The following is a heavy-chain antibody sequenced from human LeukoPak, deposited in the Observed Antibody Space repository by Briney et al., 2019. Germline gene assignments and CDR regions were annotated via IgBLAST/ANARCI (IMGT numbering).Heavy chain of an antibody. D-gene: IGHD2/OR15-2a*01. CDR3: TRDLSPAHF. CDR2: VYGGGSST. V-gene: IGHV3-74*01. J-gene: IGHJ4*02. CDR1: GFTFSTYW. Sequence: GGSLRLSCTASGFTFSTYWMHWVRQAPGRGLMWVSRVYGGGSSTVYADSVKGRFTISRDNAKNTLYLQMNSLRAEDTGVYYCTRDLSPAHFWGQGTLVTVSS.